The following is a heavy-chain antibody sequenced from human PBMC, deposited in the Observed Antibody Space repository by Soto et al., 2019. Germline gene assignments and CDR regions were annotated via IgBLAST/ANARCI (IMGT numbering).Heavy chain of an antibody. CDR2: IVVGSGNT. Sequence: SVKVSCKASGFTFTSPAVQWVRQARGQRLEWIGWIVVGSGNTNYAQKFQERVTITRDMSTSTAYMELSSLRSEDTAVYYCAGDNWFDPWGQGTLGTVS. CDR1: GFTFTSPA. CDR3: AGDNWFDP. V-gene: IGHV1-58*01. J-gene: IGHJ5*02.